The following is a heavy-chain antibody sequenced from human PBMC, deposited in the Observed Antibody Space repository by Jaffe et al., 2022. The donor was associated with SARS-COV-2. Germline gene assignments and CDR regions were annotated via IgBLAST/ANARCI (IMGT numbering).Heavy chain of an antibody. Sequence: EVQLLESGGGLVQPGGSLRLSCAASGFTFSSYAMSWVRQAPGKGLEWVSAISGSGGSTYYADSVKGRFTISRDNSKNTLYLQMNSLRAEDTAVYYCAKGNIVVVVAATGPSDDAFDIWGQGTMVTVSS. D-gene: IGHD2-15*01. J-gene: IGHJ3*02. CDR1: GFTFSSYA. CDR2: ISGSGGST. V-gene: IGHV3-23*01. CDR3: AKGNIVVVVAATGPSDDAFDI.